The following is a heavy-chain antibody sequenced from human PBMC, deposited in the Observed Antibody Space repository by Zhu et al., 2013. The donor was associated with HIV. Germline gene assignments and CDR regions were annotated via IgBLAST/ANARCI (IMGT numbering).Heavy chain of an antibody. CDR2: INPNSGDT. Sequence: QVQLVQSGAEVKKPGASVKVSCKASGYTFTGYYLHWVRQAPGQGLEWMGWINPNSGDTNYAQKFQGRVTMTRDTSISTAYMELSSLRSDDTAVYYCANYRSSEQHNWFDPWGQGTLVTVSS. CDR1: GYTFTGYY. J-gene: IGHJ5*02. D-gene: IGHD6-6*01. CDR3: ANYRSSEQHNWFDP. V-gene: IGHV1-2*02.